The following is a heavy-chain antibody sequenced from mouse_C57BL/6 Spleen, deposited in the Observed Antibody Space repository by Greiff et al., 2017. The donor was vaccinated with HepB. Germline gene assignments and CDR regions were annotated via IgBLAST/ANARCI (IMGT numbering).Heavy chain of an antibody. J-gene: IGHJ3*01. V-gene: IGHV5-4*01. CDR3: ARGDGNYCLFAY. Sequence: EVHLVESGGGLVKPGGSLKLSCAASGFTFSSYAMSWVRQTPEKRLEWVATISDGGSYTYYPDNVKGRFTISRDNAKNNLYLQMSHLKSEDTAMYYCARGDGNYCLFAYWGQGTLVTVSA. CDR2: ISDGGSYT. CDR1: GFTFSSYA. D-gene: IGHD2-1*01.